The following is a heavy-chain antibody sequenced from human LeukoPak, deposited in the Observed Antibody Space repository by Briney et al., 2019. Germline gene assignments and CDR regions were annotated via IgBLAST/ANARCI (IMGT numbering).Heavy chain of an antibody. Sequence: GGSLRLSCAASGFTFTGYSMNWFRQAPGKGLEWVSYVSRDSSNIYYADSVKGRFTISRDNAKDSLYLQMNSLRDDDTALYYCAREFGVSRAFDIWGQGTMVTVSS. CDR2: VSRDSSNI. D-gene: IGHD3-10*01. V-gene: IGHV3-48*02. CDR1: GFTFTGYS. J-gene: IGHJ3*02. CDR3: AREFGVSRAFDI.